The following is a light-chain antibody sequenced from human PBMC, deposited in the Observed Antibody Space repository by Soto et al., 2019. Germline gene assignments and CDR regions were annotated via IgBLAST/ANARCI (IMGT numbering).Light chain of an antibody. CDR2: DVS. V-gene: IGLV2-11*01. J-gene: IGLJ2*01. CDR3: CSHAGSYVI. Sequence: QSALTQPRSLSGSPGQSVTISCTGTSSDVGGSNYVSWYQQHPGKVPKLIISDVSKRPSGVPDRFSGSKSGNTASLTISGLQGEDEADYYCCSHAGSYVIFGGGTKLTVL. CDR1: SSDVGGSNY.